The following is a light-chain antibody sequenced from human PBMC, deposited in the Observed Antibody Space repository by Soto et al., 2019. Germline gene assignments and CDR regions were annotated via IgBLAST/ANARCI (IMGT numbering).Light chain of an antibody. CDR1: SSDVGGYNY. J-gene: IGLJ2*01. CDR3: SSYAGSGILI. Sequence: QSVLTQPASVSGSPGQSITISCTGTSSDVGGYNYVSWYQQHPGKAPKLMIYEVNKRPSGVPDRFSGSKSGNTASLTVSGLHSEDEADYYCSSYAGSGILIFGGGTKVTVL. V-gene: IGLV2-8*01. CDR2: EVN.